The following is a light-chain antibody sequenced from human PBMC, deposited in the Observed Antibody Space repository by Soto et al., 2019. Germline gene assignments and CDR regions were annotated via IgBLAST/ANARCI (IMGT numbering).Light chain of an antibody. CDR1: QSIGSY. CDR2: AAS. Sequence: DIQMTQSPSSLSASVGDRVTITWRASQSIGSYVNWYQQKPGKAPQLLIFAASSLQSGVPSRFTGSGYGTDFTLTISSLQPEDFATYYCQQSYIIPRAFGQGTTVEIK. J-gene: IGKJ1*01. CDR3: QQSYIIPRA. V-gene: IGKV1-39*01.